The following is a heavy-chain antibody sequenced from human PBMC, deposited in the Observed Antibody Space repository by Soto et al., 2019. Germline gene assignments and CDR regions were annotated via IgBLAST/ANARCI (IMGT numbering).Heavy chain of an antibody. CDR2: IRNKAYGGTP. V-gene: IGHV3-49*03. CDR1: GFTFGDYV. J-gene: IGHJ3*02. Sequence: EVQLVESGGGLVQPGRSLRLSCRTSGFTFGDYVMGWFRQAPGKGLEWVGFIRNKAYGGTPEYAASVKGRFTISRDDSKTIVYLQKDNLKTEDTTVYYCTRDYDSSLSHAFNIWGQGTMVTVSS. D-gene: IGHD3-22*01. CDR3: TRDYDSSLSHAFNI.